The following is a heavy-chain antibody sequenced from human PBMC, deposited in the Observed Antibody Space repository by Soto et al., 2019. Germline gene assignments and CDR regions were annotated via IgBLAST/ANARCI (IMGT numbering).Heavy chain of an antibody. V-gene: IGHV4-39*01. D-gene: IGHD6-19*01. CDR3: ARHVLIAVLYRHFDY. Sequence: PSETLSVTCTVAGGSISSSSYYWGWIRQPPGKGLEWIGSIYYSGSTYYNPSLKSRVTISVDTSKNQFSLKLSSVTAADTAVYYCARHVLIAVLYRHFDYWGQGTLVTVSS. J-gene: IGHJ4*02. CDR2: IYYSGST. CDR1: GGSISSSSYY.